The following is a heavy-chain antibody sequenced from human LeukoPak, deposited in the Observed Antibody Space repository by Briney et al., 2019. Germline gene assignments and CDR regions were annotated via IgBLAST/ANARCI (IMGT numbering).Heavy chain of an antibody. D-gene: IGHD2-2*01. V-gene: IGHV4-59*01. CDR2: IYDSGST. CDR1: GGSISNNY. CDR3: ARFIVVPAGVFVTGALDI. Sequence: IPSETLSLTCTVSGGSISNNYWSWIRQPPGKGLEWIGYIYDSGSTNYNPSLKSRVTISVDTSKNQFSLKLSSVTAADTAVYYCARFIVVPAGVFVTGALDIWGQGTMVTVSS. J-gene: IGHJ3*02.